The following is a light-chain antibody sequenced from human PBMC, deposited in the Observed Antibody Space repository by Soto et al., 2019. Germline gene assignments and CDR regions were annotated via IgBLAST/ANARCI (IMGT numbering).Light chain of an antibody. V-gene: IGLV2-14*01. J-gene: IGLJ1*01. CDR1: SSDVGGYNY. CDR3: SSYTSSSTLYV. Sequence: QSAVTQPASVSGSPGQSITISCTGTSSDVGGYNYVSWYQQHPGKVPKLMIYDVSNRPSGVSNRFSGSKSGNTASLTISGLQAEDEADYYCSSYTSSSTLYVFGTGTKLTVL. CDR2: DVS.